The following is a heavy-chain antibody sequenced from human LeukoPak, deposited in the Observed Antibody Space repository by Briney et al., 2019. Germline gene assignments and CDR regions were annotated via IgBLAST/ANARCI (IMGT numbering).Heavy chain of an antibody. V-gene: IGHV3-53*01. CDR2: IYSGGST. D-gene: IGHD6-19*01. Sequence: PGGSLRLSCAASGFTVNNNYMSWVRQAPGKGLEWVSVIYSGGSTYYADSVKGRFTISRDNSKNTLYLQMNSLRAEDTAVYYCAKDIRYGIGVDAFDIWGRGTMVTVSS. CDR1: GFTVNNNY. J-gene: IGHJ3*02. CDR3: AKDIRYGIGVDAFDI.